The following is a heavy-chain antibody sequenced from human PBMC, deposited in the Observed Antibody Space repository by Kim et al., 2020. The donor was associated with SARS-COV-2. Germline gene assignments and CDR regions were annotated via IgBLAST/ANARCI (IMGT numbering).Heavy chain of an antibody. J-gene: IGHJ4*02. Sequence: NPSLKSRVSISVDTSKNQFSLHLNSVTAADTAVYYCAREDWSGQHTLFDSWGQGTLVTVSS. V-gene: IGHV4-31*02. CDR3: AREDWSGQHTLFDS. D-gene: IGHD3-3*01.